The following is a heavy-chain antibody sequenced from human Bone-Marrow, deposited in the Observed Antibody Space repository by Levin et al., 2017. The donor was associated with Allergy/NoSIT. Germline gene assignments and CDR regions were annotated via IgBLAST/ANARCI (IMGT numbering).Heavy chain of an antibody. Sequence: ASVKVSCKASGYTFTSYGISWVRQAPGQGLEWMGWISAYNGNTNYAQKLQGRVTMTTDTSTSTAYMELRSLRSDDTAVYSCARGGWELLLPPSTYGDYWGQGTLVTVSS. CDR2: ISAYNGNT. V-gene: IGHV1-18*01. J-gene: IGHJ4*02. D-gene: IGHD1-26*01. CDR1: GYTFTSYG. CDR3: ARGGWELLLPPSTYGDY.